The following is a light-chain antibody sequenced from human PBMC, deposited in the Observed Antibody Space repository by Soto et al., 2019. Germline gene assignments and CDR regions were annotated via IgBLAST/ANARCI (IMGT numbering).Light chain of an antibody. Sequence: DVQMTQSPSSLSASVGDSVTIACRASQTVSKFVNWYQQKPGKVPDLLIYSASTLYSGVPYRFSGSGSGTELNLAISNLQPEDFATYYCQKTYSLPRTXAQGTKVDIK. CDR2: SAS. CDR3: QKTYSLPRT. CDR1: QTVSKF. V-gene: IGKV1-39*01. J-gene: IGKJ1*01.